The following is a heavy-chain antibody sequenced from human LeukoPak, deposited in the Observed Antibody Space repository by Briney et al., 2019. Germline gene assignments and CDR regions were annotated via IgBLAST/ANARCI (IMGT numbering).Heavy chain of an antibody. J-gene: IGHJ4*02. CDR1: GFSFSSYA. D-gene: IGHD3-22*01. CDR2: IKSKTDGGTT. V-gene: IGHV3-15*01. Sequence: GGSLRLSCAVSGFSFSSYAMSWVRQAPGKGLGWVGRIKSKTDGGTTDYAAPVKGRFTISRDDSKNTLYLQMNSLKTEDTAVYYCTTDEDYYDSSTNFDYWGQGTLVTVSS. CDR3: TTDEDYYDSSTNFDY.